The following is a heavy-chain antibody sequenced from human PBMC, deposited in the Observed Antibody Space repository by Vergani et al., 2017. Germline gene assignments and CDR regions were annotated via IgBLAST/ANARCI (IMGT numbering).Heavy chain of an antibody. V-gene: IGHV4-61*02. CDR3: ARGLVRLGLWP. CDR1: GYSISSGYY. CDR2: LYTSGST. Sequence: QVQLQESGPGLVKPSETLSLTCAVSGYSISSGYYWSWIRQPAGKGLEWIGRLYTSGSTNYNPSLKSRVTISVDTSKNQFSLKLSAVTAADTAVYYCARGLVRLGLWPWGQGTLVTVSS. D-gene: IGHD4/OR15-4a*01. J-gene: IGHJ5*02.